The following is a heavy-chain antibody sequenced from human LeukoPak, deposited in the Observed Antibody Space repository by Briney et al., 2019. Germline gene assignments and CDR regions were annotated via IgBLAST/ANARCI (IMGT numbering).Heavy chain of an antibody. J-gene: IGHJ4*02. CDR1: GGSISSYY. D-gene: IGHD3-10*01. Sequence: SETLSLTCSVSGGSISSYYWSWIRQPPGKGLECIGYIYYSGSANYNPSLKSRVTISVDTSKNQFSLRLSSVTAADTAVYYCARHSRGDSGTYYLEWGQGTLVIVSS. CDR3: ARHSRGDSGTYYLE. V-gene: IGHV4-59*08. CDR2: IYYSGSA.